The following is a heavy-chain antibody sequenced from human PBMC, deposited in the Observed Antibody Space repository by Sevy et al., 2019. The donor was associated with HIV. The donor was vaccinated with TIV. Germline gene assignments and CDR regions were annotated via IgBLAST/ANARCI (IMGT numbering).Heavy chain of an antibody. CDR2: ISSRGSIT. CDR3: ARDDYSNTRAMDV. D-gene: IGHD4-4*01. CDR1: GFTFSDYY. J-gene: IGHJ6*02. V-gene: IGHV3-11*01. Sequence: GGSLRLSCAASGFTFSDYYMSWVRQAPGKGLEWVSHISSRGSITYYADSVKGRFTISRDNAKNSLYLQMNSLRAEDTAVYYCARDDYSNTRAMDVWGQGITVTVSS.